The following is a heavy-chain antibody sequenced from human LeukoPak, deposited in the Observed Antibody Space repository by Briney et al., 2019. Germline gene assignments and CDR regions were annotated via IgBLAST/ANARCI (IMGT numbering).Heavy chain of an antibody. CDR2: ISYDGPNK. CDR3: AKGMATYGSGTLFDY. J-gene: IGHJ4*02. CDR1: GFTFSSYG. D-gene: IGHD3-10*01. V-gene: IGHV3-30*18. Sequence: GGSLRLSCAASGFTFSSYGMHWVRQAPGKGLEWVAVISYDGPNKYYADSVKGRFTISRDNSRSRLYLQMNSLRAEDTAVYYCAKGMATYGSGTLFDYWGQGTLVTVSS.